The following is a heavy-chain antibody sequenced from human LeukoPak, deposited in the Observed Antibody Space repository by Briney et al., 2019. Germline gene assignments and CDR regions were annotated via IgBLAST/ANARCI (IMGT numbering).Heavy chain of an antibody. CDR2: IYSGGST. Sequence: SGGSLRLSCAASGFTVSSNYMSWVRQAPGKGLEWVSVIYSGGSTYYADSVRGRFTISRDNSKNTLYLQMNSLRAEDTAVYYCARDKEQLVSDYWGQGTLVTVSS. V-gene: IGHV3-66*01. CDR1: GFTVSSNY. J-gene: IGHJ4*02. D-gene: IGHD6-13*01. CDR3: ARDKEQLVSDY.